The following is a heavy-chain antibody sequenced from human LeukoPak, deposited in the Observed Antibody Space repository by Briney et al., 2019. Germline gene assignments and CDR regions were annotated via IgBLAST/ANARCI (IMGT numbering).Heavy chain of an antibody. CDR1: GFTFSYYY. CDR3: ARGLYSSGWYGWDY. Sequence: GGPLRLSCAASGFTFSYYYMSWIRQAPGKGLEWVSYISSSSSYTNYADSVKGRFTTSRDNAKNSLYLQMNSLRAEDTAVYYCARGLYSSGWYGWDYWGQGTLVTVSS. J-gene: IGHJ4*02. V-gene: IGHV3-11*06. CDR2: ISSSSSYT. D-gene: IGHD6-19*01.